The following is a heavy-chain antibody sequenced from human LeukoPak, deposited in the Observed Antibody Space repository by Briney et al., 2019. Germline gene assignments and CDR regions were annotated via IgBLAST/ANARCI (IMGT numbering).Heavy chain of an antibody. J-gene: IGHJ4*02. D-gene: IGHD2-2*01. CDR2: VDPYHGST. CDR1: GYTFTSDG. Sequence: ASVKVSCKASGYTFTSDGISWVRQAPGQGLEWMGWVDPYHGSTNYAPKLQGRVTMTTDTSTSTAYMELRSLRSDDTAVYYCASTPTRYQYYFDYWGQGTLVTVSS. V-gene: IGHV1-18*01. CDR3: ASTPTRYQYYFDY.